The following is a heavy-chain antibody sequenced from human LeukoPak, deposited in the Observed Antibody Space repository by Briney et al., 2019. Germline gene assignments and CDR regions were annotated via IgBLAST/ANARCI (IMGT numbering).Heavy chain of an antibody. V-gene: IGHV3-23*01. CDR3: VKDDGWVQYAN. CDR1: GFTFSSYG. Sequence: GGSLRLSCAASGFTFSSYGMSWVRQAPGKGLEWVSAISGGGDSTYYADSVKGRFTISRDYSKNTLDLQMNSLSAEDAAVYYCVKDDGWVQYANWGQGTLVTVSS. CDR2: ISGGGDST. J-gene: IGHJ4*02. D-gene: IGHD5-24*01.